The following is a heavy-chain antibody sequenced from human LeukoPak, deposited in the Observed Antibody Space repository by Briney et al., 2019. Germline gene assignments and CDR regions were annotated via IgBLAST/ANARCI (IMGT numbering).Heavy chain of an antibody. CDR3: ARDIVVVVAATPGYFDY. V-gene: IGHV3-23*01. CDR2: ISGSGGST. Sequence: GGSLRLSCAASGFTFSSYAMGWVRQAPGKGLEWVSAISGSGGSTYYADSVKGRFTISRDNSKNTLYLQMNSLRAEDTAVYYCARDIVVVVAATPGYFDYWGQGTLVTVSS. D-gene: IGHD2-15*01. CDR1: GFTFSSYA. J-gene: IGHJ4*02.